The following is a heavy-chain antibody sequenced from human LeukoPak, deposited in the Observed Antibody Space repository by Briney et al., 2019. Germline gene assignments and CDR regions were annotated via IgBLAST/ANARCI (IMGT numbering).Heavy chain of an antibody. V-gene: IGHV3-30*02. Sequence: PGGSLRLSCAASGFTFRSYAMSWVRQAPGKGLEWVAYIHTDQTIQYYADSVKGRFTISRDNSKNTLYLQMKTLRSEDTAVYYCGYYNSGSYSTPDSWGQGTQVTVSS. CDR3: GYYNSGSYSTPDS. D-gene: IGHD3-10*01. CDR1: GFTFRSYA. J-gene: IGHJ5*01. CDR2: IHTDQTIQ.